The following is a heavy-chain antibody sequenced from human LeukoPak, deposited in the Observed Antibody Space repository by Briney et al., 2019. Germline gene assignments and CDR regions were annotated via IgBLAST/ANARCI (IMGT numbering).Heavy chain of an antibody. CDR2: TSAYNGNT. J-gene: IGHJ5*02. D-gene: IGHD3-3*01. CDR1: GYTFPSYG. Sequence: ASVKVSCKASGYTFPSYGISWVRQAPGQGLEWMGWTSAYNGNTNYTQKLQGRVTMTTDTSTSTAYMELRSLRSDDTAVYYCARVGSHYDFWSGLPWAWFDPWGQGTLVTVSS. V-gene: IGHV1-18*01. CDR3: ARVGSHYDFWSGLPWAWFDP.